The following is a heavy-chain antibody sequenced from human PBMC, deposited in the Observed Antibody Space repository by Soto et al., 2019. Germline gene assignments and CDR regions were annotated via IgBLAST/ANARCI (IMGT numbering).Heavy chain of an antibody. CDR3: AKAGITIFGVVITYYGMDV. J-gene: IGHJ6*02. CDR2: ISYDGGNK. D-gene: IGHD3-3*01. Sequence: GGSLRLSCAASGFSFSSYGMHWVRQAPGKGLEWVAVISYDGGNKYYADSVKGRFTISRDNSKNTLYLQMNSLRADDTAVYYCAKAGITIFGVVITYYGMDVWGQGTTVTVSS. V-gene: IGHV3-30*18. CDR1: GFSFSSYG.